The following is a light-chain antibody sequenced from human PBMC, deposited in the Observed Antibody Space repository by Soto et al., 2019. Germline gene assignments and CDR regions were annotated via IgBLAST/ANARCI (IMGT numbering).Light chain of an antibody. Sequence: EIVLTQSPATLSLSPGERATLSCSASQTVSSYLAWYQQKPGQAPRLLIYDASNRATGIPARFSGSGSGTDFTLPINSLVPEDSAVYYCQQRYRSPYSCGQGTKLEIK. J-gene: IGKJ2*01. CDR3: QQRYRSPYS. CDR2: DAS. V-gene: IGKV3-11*01. CDR1: QTVSSY.